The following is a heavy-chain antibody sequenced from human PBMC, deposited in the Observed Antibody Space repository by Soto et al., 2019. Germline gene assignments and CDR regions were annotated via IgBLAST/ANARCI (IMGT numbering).Heavy chain of an antibody. Sequence: SETLSLTCAVYGGSFSGYYWSWIRQPPGKGLEWIGEINHSGSTNYNPSLKSRVTISVDTSKNQFSLKLSSVTAADTAVYYCAGVVPAAIGYYYYGMDVRGKGTTVTVSS. CDR3: AGVVPAAIGYYYYGMDV. CDR1: GGSFSGYY. D-gene: IGHD2-2*01. CDR2: INHSGST. V-gene: IGHV4-34*01. J-gene: IGHJ6*04.